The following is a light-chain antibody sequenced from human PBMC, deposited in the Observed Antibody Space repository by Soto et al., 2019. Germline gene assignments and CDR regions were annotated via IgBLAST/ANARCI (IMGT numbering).Light chain of an antibody. Sequence: GDRVTITCRASQSISIYLNWXQLXPXXXXXLXXXGASYLKSGVPTRFSGSGSGTDFTLTISSLQPEDFAIYYCQQTYTTPEITFGQGKRLEIK. CDR1: QSISIY. CDR3: QQTYTTPEIT. V-gene: IGKV1-39*01. CDR2: GAS. J-gene: IGKJ5*01.